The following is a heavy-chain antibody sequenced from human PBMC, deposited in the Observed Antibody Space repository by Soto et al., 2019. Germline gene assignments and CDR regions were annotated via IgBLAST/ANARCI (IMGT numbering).Heavy chain of an antibody. Sequence: QVQLVESGGGVVQPGRSLRLSCAASGLTFSRYTMHWVRQAPGKGLEWVAVISYDGNNKYYADSVKGRFTISRDNSKNTLSLQMNSLRPEDTDVYYCARFRSERPFDYWGQGTLVTVSS. V-gene: IGHV3-30-3*01. CDR1: GLTFSRYT. CDR2: ISYDGNNK. J-gene: IGHJ4*02. CDR3: ARFRSERPFDY.